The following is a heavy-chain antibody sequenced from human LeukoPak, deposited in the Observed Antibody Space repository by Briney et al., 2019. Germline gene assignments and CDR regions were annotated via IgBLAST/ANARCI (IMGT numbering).Heavy chain of an antibody. CDR3: AKDRGSSSDY. Sequence: ETLSLTCTVSGGSISSYYWSWVRQAPGKGLEWVSAISGSGGSTYYADSVKGRFTISRDNSKNTLYLQMNSLRAEDTAVYYCAKDRGSSSDYWGQGTLVTVSS. V-gene: IGHV3-23*01. J-gene: IGHJ4*02. CDR2: ISGSGGST. CDR1: GGSISSYY. D-gene: IGHD6-6*01.